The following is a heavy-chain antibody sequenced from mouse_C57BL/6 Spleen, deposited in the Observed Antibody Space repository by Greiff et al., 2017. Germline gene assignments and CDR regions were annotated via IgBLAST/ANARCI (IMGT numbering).Heavy chain of an antibody. D-gene: IGHD1-1*01. J-gene: IGHJ4*01. CDR3: ARNYGSSYAMDY. V-gene: IGHV5-15*01. CDR1: GFTFSDYG. CDR2: ISNLAYSI. Sequence: EVKLVESGGGLVQPGGSLKLSCAASGFTFSDYGMAWVRQAPRKGPEWVAFISNLAYSIYYADTVTGRLTISRENAKNTLYLEMSSLRSEDTAMYYCARNYGSSYAMDYWGQGTSVTVSS.